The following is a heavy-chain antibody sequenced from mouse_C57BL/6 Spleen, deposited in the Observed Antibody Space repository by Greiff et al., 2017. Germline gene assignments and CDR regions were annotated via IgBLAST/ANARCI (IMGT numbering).Heavy chain of an antibody. V-gene: IGHV1-82*01. J-gene: IGHJ2*01. CDR2: IYPGDGDT. D-gene: IGHD3-3*01. Sequence: VQLQQSGPELVKPGASVKISCKASGYAFSSSWMNWVKQRPGKGLEWIGRIYPGDGDTNYNGKFKGQATLTADKSSSTAYMQLSSLTSEDSAVYFCAREGRGDFDYWGQGTTLTVSS. CDR1: GYAFSSSW. CDR3: AREGRGDFDY.